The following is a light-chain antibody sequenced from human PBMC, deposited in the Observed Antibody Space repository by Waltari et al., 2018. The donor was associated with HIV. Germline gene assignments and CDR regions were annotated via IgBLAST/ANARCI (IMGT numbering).Light chain of an antibody. J-gene: IGLJ1*01. CDR1: TSNVGSDD. Sequence: QSVLTQPHSAAGTPGQRVIIPCSGSTSNVGSDDVMWDQQRPGTAPKLLIYGDNERPSGVPDRFSGSKSGASASLAISDLQSEDEAEYYCAAWDARLNEYLFGTGTKVTVL. V-gene: IGLV1-44*01. CDR2: GDN. CDR3: AAWDARLNEYL.